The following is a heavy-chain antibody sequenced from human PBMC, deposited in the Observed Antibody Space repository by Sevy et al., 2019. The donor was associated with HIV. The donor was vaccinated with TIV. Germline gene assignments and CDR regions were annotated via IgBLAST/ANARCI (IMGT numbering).Heavy chain of an antibody. CDR3: AGAGMGAKGFDY. V-gene: IGHV3-23*01. Sequence: GGSLRLSCAASGFIFNSYVMSWVRQAPGKGLEWVSGISASGGSTFYEDSVKGRFTISRDNFKNALYLEMNSLRVEDTAVYYCAGAGMGAKGFDYWGQGTLVTVSS. D-gene: IGHD1-26*01. J-gene: IGHJ4*02. CDR2: ISASGGST. CDR1: GFIFNSYV.